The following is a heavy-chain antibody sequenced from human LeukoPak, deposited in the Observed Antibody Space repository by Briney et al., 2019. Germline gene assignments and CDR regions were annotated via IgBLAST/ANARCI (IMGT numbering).Heavy chain of an antibody. D-gene: IGHD3-10*01. CDR1: GGSISSSSYY. J-gene: IGHJ4*02. CDR2: IYYSGST. CDR3: ARAESRGDYFDY. Sequence: PSETLSLTCTVSGGSISSSSYYWGWIRQPPGKGLEWIGSIYYSGSTYYNPSLKSRVTISVDTSKKQFSLKLSSVTAADTAVYYCARAESRGDYFDYWGQGTLVTVSS. V-gene: IGHV4-39*07.